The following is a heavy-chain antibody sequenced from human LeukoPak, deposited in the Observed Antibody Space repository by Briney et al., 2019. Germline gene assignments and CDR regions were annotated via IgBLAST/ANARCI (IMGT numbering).Heavy chain of an antibody. CDR1: GYIFTSYW. V-gene: IGHV5-51*01. D-gene: IGHD2-15*01. CDR2: IYPGDSDT. Sequence: RGESLKISCKGSGYIFTSYWIGWVRQMPGKGLEWMGIIYPGDSDTRYSPSFQGQVTISADKSISTAYLQWSSLKASDTAMYYCARLGGYCSGGSCYVEYYFDYWGQGTLVTVSS. J-gene: IGHJ4*02. CDR3: ARLGGYCSGGSCYVEYYFDY.